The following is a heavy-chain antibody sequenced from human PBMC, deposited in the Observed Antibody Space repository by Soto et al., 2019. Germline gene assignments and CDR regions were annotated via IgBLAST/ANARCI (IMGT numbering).Heavy chain of an antibody. D-gene: IGHD2-2*02. J-gene: IGHJ6*02. CDR2: IIAYNGNT. CDR3: ARDEHIVVVPAAIRGDYYCGMDV. Sequence: QVQLVQSGAEVKKPGASVKVSCKASGYTFTSYGISWVRQAPGQGLEWMGWIIAYNGNTNYAQKLQGRVTMTTDKSTSTAYMELRSLRSDDTAVYYCARDEHIVVVPAAIRGDYYCGMDVWGQGTTVTVSS. V-gene: IGHV1-18*04. CDR1: GYTFTSYG.